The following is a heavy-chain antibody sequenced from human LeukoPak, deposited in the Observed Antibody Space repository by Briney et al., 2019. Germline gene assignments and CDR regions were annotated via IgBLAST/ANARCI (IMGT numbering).Heavy chain of an antibody. CDR2: IYYSGST. CDR1: GGSISSSSYY. J-gene: IGHJ4*02. V-gene: IGHV4-39*07. CDR3: ARIYSYGYLFDY. Sequence: SETLSLTCTVSGGSISSSSYYWGWIRQPPGKGLEWIGSIYYSGSTYYNPSLKSRVTISVDTSKNQFSLKLSSVTAADTAVYYCARIYSYGYLFDYWGQGTLVTVSS. D-gene: IGHD5-18*01.